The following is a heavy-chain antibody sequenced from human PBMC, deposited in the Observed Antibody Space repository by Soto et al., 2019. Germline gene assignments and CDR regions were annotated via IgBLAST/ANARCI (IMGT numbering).Heavy chain of an antibody. CDR3: AGCSGGSCPYYYYYMDV. CDR1: GYTFTSYG. Sequence: QVQLVQSGAEVKKPGASVKVSCKASGYTFTSYGISWVRQAPGQGLEWMGWISAYNGNTNYAQKLQGRATMTANTSPSTAYIELTSMRSNDTAVYYCAGCSGGSCPYYYYYMDVWGKGTTVTVSS. V-gene: IGHV1-18*01. CDR2: ISAYNGNT. J-gene: IGHJ6*03. D-gene: IGHD2-15*01.